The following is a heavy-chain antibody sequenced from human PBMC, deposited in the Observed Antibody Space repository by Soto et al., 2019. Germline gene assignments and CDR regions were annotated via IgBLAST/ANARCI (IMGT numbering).Heavy chain of an antibody. V-gene: IGHV3-23*01. J-gene: IGHJ4*02. CDR2: ISGSGGST. CDR1: GFTFSSYA. D-gene: IGHD3-22*01. Sequence: GGSLRLSCAASGFTFSSYAMSWVRQAPGKGLEWVSAISGSGGSTYYADSVKGRFTISRDNSKNTLYLQMNSLRAEDTAVYYCAKDNEIRALWYYDSSGYSYYFDYWGQGTLVTVSS. CDR3: AKDNEIRALWYYDSSGYSYYFDY.